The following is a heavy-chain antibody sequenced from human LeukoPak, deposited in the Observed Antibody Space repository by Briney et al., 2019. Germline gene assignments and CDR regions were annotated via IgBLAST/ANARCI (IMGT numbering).Heavy chain of an antibody. J-gene: IGHJ6*02. CDR3: AKEHSSGYYYTHYYYGMDV. CDR1: GFTFSSYG. CDR2: IWYDGSNK. Sequence: GGSLRLSCAASGFTFSSYGMHWVRQAPGKGLEWVAVIWYDGSNKYYADSVKGRFTISRDNAKNSLYLQMNSLRAEDTALYYCAKEHSSGYYYTHYYYGMDVWGQGTTVTVSS. V-gene: IGHV3-33*03. D-gene: IGHD3-22*01.